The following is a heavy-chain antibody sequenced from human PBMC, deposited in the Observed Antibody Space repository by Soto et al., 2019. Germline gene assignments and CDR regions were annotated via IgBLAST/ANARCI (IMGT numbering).Heavy chain of an antibody. V-gene: IGHV3-74*01. CDR2: ISDDGSTA. CDR1: GFTFSAYW. CDR3: ARGPRVSSTGTGAH. D-gene: IGHD1-1*01. Sequence: GSLRLSCAVSGFTFSAYWMHWVRQVPWKGLTWVSRISDDGSTATYADSVKGRFVISRDNAKNSLYLEMNTLRADDSGLYYCARGPRVSSTGTGAHWGRGTLVTVSS. J-gene: IGHJ4*02.